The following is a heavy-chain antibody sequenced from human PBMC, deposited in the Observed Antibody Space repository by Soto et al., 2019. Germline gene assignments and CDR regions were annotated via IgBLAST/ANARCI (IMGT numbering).Heavy chain of an antibody. Sequence: PSETLSLTCTVSGGSISSGGYCWSWIRQHPGKGLEWIGYIYYSGSTYYNPSLKSRVTISVDTSKNQFSLKLSSVTAADTAVYYCARDRETITMVRGVTYNWFDPWGQGTLVTVSS. J-gene: IGHJ5*02. V-gene: IGHV4-31*03. CDR2: IYYSGST. CDR3: ARDRETITMVRGVTYNWFDP. CDR1: GGSISSGGYC. D-gene: IGHD3-10*01.